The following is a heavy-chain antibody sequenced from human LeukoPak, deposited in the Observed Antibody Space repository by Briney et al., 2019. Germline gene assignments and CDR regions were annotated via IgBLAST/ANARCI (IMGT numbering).Heavy chain of an antibody. V-gene: IGHV3-15*01. CDR3: TREVGRGPYYYYYMDV. D-gene: IGHD1-26*01. CDR1: GFTFSNTW. CDR2: IKSKTDGGTT. J-gene: IGHJ6*03. Sequence: GGSLRLSCAASGFTFSNTWMSWVRQAPWKGLEWVGRIKSKTDGGTTDYAAPVKGRFTISRDDSENTLFLQMNSLKTEDTAEYYCTREVGRGPYYYYYMDVWGKGTTVTVSS.